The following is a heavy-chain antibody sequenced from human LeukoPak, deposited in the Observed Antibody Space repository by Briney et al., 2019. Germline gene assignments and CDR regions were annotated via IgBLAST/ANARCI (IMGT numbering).Heavy chain of an antibody. D-gene: IGHD1-1*01. J-gene: IGHJ4*02. Sequence: GGSLRLSCAASGYTFSDYYMSWIRQAPGKGLEWVSYISSSSSYTNYADSVKGRFTISRDNAKNPLYLQMNSLRAEDTAVYYCAKGNWRYFDYWGQGTLVTVSS. CDR3: AKGNWRYFDY. CDR2: ISSSSSYT. V-gene: IGHV3-11*05. CDR1: GYTFSDYY.